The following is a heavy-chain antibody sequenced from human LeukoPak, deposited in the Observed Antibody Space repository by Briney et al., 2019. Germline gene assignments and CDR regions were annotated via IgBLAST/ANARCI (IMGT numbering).Heavy chain of an antibody. CDR2: IYHSGST. V-gene: IGHV4-38-2*01. D-gene: IGHD3-9*01. J-gene: IGHJ4*02. CDR1: GYSISSGYY. CDR3: ARLADYYDILTGYYTQYYFDY. Sequence: PSETLSLTCAVSGYSISSGYYWGWIRQPPGQGLEWIGRIYHSGSTYYNPSLKSRVTISVDTSKNQFSLKLSSVTAADTAVYYCARLADYYDILTGYYTQYYFDYWGQGTLVTVSS.